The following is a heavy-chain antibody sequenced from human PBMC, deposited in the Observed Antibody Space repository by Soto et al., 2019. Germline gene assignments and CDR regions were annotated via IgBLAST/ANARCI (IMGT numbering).Heavy chain of an antibody. CDR3: ARDLNYGSGSYEGMDV. CDR2: IYSGGTT. CDR1: GFTVSSNF. J-gene: IGHJ6*02. D-gene: IGHD3-10*01. V-gene: IGHV3-53*01. Sequence: GGSLRLSCAAAGFTVSSNFMNWVRQAPGKGLEWVSVIYSGGTTYYADSVKGRFTISRDNSKNTVYLQMNRLRAEDTAVYYCARDLNYGSGSYEGMDVWGQGTTVTVS.